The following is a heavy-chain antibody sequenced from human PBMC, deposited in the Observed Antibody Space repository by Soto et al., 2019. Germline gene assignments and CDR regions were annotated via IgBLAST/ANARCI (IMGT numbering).Heavy chain of an antibody. D-gene: IGHD3-9*01. J-gene: IGHJ3*01. CDR2: ISGYNGNT. Sequence: QVQLVQSGAEVKKPGASVKVSCKASGYTFTSYGISWVRQAPGQGLEWMGWISGYNGNTYYAQRLQGRVTMTTDTSTITAYMELRSLRSDDTAVYFCARDFFLTGFLDAFDVWGQGTMVTVSS. CDR1: GYTFTSYG. V-gene: IGHV1-18*01. CDR3: ARDFFLTGFLDAFDV.